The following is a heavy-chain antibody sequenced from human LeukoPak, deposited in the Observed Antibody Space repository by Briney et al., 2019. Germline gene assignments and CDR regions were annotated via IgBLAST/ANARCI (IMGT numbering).Heavy chain of an antibody. V-gene: IGHV1-69*13. J-gene: IGHJ3*02. D-gene: IGHD6-19*01. CDR1: GGTFSSYA. Sequence: SVKVSCKASGGTFSSYAISWVRQAPGQGLEWMGGIIPIFGTANYAQKFQGRVTITADESTSTAYMELSSLRSEDTAVYYCAREGPAVAGIDAFDIWGQGTMVTVSS. CDR2: IIPIFGTA. CDR3: AREGPAVAGIDAFDI.